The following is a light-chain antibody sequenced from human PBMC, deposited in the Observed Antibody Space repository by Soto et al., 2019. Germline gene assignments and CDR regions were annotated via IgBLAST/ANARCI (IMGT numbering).Light chain of an antibody. Sequence: EIVMTQSPATLSVSPGERATLSCRASQSVSSNLAWYQQRPGQAPSLLVYGASTSATDVPERFSGSGSGTDFTLTISRLEPEDSAVYYCQQYGNSPWTFGQGTKVEIK. CDR1: QSVSSN. J-gene: IGKJ1*01. CDR2: GAS. V-gene: IGKV3D-15*02. CDR3: QQYGNSPWT.